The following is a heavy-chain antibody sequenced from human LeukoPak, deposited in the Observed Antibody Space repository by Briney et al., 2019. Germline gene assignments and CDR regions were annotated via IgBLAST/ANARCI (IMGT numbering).Heavy chain of an antibody. Sequence: PSETLSLTCAVSGGSISSSNWWSWVRQPPGQGLEWIGEIHHSGSANYNPSLKSRVTISIDKSKNQFSLNLGSVTAADTAVYYCARDREAAAGTAFDXXGQGTLVTVSS. CDR1: GGSISSSNW. D-gene: IGHD6-13*01. V-gene: IGHV4-4*02. J-gene: IGHJ4*02. CDR2: IHHSGSA. CDR3: ARDREAAAGTAFDX.